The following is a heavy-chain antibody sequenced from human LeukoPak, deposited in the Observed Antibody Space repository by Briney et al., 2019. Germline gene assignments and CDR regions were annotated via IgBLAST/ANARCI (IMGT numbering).Heavy chain of an antibody. J-gene: IGHJ6*03. D-gene: IGHD6-19*01. V-gene: IGHV4-59*01. CDR2: IYYSGST. CDR1: GGSISSYY. CDR3: ARGRGYGWEYYYYYYYMDV. Sequence: PSETLSLTCTVSGGSISSYYWSWIRQPPGKGLEWIGYIYYSGSTNYNPSLKSRVTISVDTSKNQFSLKLSSVTAADTAVYYCARGRGYGWEYYYYYYYMDVWGKGTTVTVSS.